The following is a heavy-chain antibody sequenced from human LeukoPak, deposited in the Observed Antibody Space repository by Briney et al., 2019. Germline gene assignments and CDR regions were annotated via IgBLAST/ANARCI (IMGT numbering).Heavy chain of an antibody. Sequence: PGGSLRLSCAASGFTFRSYGMRWVRQAPGKGLEWVAVIWNDGSNKYYADSVKGRFTISRDNSKNTLYLQMNSLRGEDTAVYYCARDQTGSYCINYWGQGTLVTVSS. J-gene: IGHJ4*02. D-gene: IGHD1-26*01. CDR2: IWNDGSNK. V-gene: IGHV3-33*01. CDR1: GFTFRSYG. CDR3: ARDQTGSYCINY.